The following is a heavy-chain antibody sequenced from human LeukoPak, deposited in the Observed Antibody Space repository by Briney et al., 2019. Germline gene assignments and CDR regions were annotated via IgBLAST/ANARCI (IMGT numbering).Heavy chain of an antibody. CDR3: AKDYGSSSTNWFDP. V-gene: IGHV3-23*01. CDR2: ISGSGGNT. D-gene: IGHD6-6*01. CDR1: GFTFSSYA. Sequence: GGSLRLSCAASGFTFSSYAMSWVRQAPGKGLEWVSVISGSGGNTYYADSVKGRFTISRDNSKNTLYLQLNSLRAEDTAVYYCAKDYGSSSTNWFDPWGQGTLVTVSS. J-gene: IGHJ5*02.